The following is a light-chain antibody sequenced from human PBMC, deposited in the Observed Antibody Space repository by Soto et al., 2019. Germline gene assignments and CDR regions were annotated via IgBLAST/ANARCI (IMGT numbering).Light chain of an antibody. V-gene: IGKV1-39*01. J-gene: IGKJ4*01. CDR3: QQSYSTPGLT. Sequence: DIQMTQSPSSLSASVGDRVTITCRASQSISSYLNWYQQKPGKAPKLLIYAASSLQSGVPSRFSGSGSGTDFTLIISSLQPEDFATYYCQQSYSTPGLTFGGGTKVEIK. CDR2: AAS. CDR1: QSISSY.